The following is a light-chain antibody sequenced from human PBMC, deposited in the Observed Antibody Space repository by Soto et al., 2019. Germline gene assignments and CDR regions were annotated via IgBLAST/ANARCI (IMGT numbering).Light chain of an antibody. CDR2: AAS. J-gene: IGKJ4*01. CDR3: QQTYNTPLT. Sequence: DIQMTQSPSSLSASVGDRVTITYRASQSIGKYLSWFQQTPGNAPKLLIYAASGLQSGVPSRFSGSGSGTDFTLTINSLQREDFATYYCQQTYNTPLTFGGGTKVDNK. CDR1: QSIGKY. V-gene: IGKV1-39*01.